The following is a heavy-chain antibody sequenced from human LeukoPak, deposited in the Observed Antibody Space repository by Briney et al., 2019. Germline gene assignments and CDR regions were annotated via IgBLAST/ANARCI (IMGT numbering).Heavy chain of an antibody. D-gene: IGHD3-16*02. CDR2: ISGSGGST. J-gene: IGHJ3*02. V-gene: IGHV3-23*01. Sequence: GGSLRLSCAASGFTVSSNYMSWVRQAPGKGLEWVSAISGSGGSTYYADSVKGRFTISRDNSKNTLYLQMNSLRAEDTAVYYCAKVSGYDYVWGSYRPDAFDIWGQGTMVTVSS. CDR3: AKVSGYDYVWGSYRPDAFDI. CDR1: GFTVSSNY.